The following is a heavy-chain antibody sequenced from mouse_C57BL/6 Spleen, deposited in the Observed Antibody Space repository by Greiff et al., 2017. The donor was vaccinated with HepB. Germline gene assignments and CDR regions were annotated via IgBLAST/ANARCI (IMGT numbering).Heavy chain of an antibody. J-gene: IGHJ2*01. D-gene: IGHD3-1*01. V-gene: IGHV1-76*01. CDR3: ARSRGAYYFDY. CDR2: IYPGSGNT. Sequence: QVQLQQSGAELVRPGASVKLSCKASGYTFTDYYINWVKQRPGQGLEWIARIYPGSGNTYYNEKFKGKATLTAEKSSSTAYMQLSSLTSEDSAVYCGARSRGAYYFDYWGQGTTLTVSS. CDR1: GYTFTDYY.